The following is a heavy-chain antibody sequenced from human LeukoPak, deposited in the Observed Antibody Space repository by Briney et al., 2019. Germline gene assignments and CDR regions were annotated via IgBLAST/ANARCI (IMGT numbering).Heavy chain of an antibody. CDR2: IYPNNSDS. CDR1: GYTFTNHW. D-gene: IGHD3-22*01. J-gene: IGHJ4*02. CDR3: ALSNEAFDSAGYFDY. V-gene: IGHV5-51*01. Sequence: GESLKISCKGSGYTFTNHWVGWVRQMPGKGLEWMGTIYPNNSDSRYNPSFRGQVTISVDRSITTAYLLWKSLKASDTAIYYCALSNEAFDSAGYFDYWGQGTLVTVSS.